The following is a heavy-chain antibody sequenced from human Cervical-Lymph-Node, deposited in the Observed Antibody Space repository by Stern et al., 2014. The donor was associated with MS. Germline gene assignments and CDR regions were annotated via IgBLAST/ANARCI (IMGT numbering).Heavy chain of an antibody. V-gene: IGHV1-46*03. CDR3: AREGVHLKYFDY. CDR2: VNPSDDTT. Sequence: QVQLVQSGAEAKKPGASVKLSCKASGDTFTRNYIHWVRQAPGQGLEWMGLVNPSDDTTDDAQKFRGRVTVTRDASTTTVYMELSGLRSEDTAVYYCAREGVHLKYFDYWAQGTLVTVSS. CDR1: GDTFTRNY. D-gene: IGHD1-1*01. J-gene: IGHJ4*02.